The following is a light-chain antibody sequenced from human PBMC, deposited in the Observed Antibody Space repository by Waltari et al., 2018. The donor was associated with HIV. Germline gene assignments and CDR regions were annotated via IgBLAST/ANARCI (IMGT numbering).Light chain of an antibody. CDR2: DDT. J-gene: IGLJ1*01. CDR1: NIASYR. CDR3: QVWDVSSDPGV. Sequence: SYVLTQPPSVSVAPGKTARLTCGGNNIASYRGHWYQQKPGQAPVLVVYDDTDRPSGIPERLSGSNSGNTATLTISRVEAGDEADYYCQVWDVSSDPGVFGSGTKVSVL. V-gene: IGLV3-21*03.